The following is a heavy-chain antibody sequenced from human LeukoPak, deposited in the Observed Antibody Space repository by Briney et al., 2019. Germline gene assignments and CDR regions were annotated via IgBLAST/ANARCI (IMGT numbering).Heavy chain of an antibody. CDR2: ISGSGGST. J-gene: IGHJ4*02. V-gene: IGHV3-23*01. D-gene: IGHD1-26*01. CDR1: GGSISSYY. Sequence: PSETLSLTCTVSGGSISSYYWSWIRQPPGKGLEWVSAISGSGGSTYYADSVKGRFTISRDNSKNTLYLQMNSLRAEDTAVYYCAKERKWELDYWGQGTLVTVSS. CDR3: AKERKWELDY.